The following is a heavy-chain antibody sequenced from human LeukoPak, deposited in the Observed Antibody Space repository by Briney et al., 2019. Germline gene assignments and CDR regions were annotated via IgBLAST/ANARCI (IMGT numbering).Heavy chain of an antibody. CDR3: AREGSVNWFDP. D-gene: IGHD3-10*01. CDR2: IYYSGST. J-gene: IGHJ5*02. Sequence: PSETLSLTCTVSGGSVSSGGYYWSWIRQPPGKGLEWIGYIYYSGSTNYNPSLKSRVTISVDTSKNQFSLKLSSVTAADTAVYYCAREGSVNWFDPWGQGTLVTVSS. V-gene: IGHV4-61*08. CDR1: GGSVSSGGYY.